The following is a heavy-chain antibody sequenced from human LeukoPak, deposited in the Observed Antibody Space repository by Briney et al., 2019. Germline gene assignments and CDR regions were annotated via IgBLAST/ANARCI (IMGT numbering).Heavy chain of an antibody. CDR2: IKQDGSEE. Sequence: PGGSLRLSCAASGFTFSSYWMSWVRQAPGKGLEWVANIKQDGSEEYYVDSVEGRFTISRDNAKNSLYLQMNSLRAEDTAVYYCVRDPSAYCGGDCPDYWGQGTLVTASS. J-gene: IGHJ4*02. D-gene: IGHD2-21*02. V-gene: IGHV3-7*01. CDR3: VRDPSAYCGGDCPDY. CDR1: GFTFSSYW.